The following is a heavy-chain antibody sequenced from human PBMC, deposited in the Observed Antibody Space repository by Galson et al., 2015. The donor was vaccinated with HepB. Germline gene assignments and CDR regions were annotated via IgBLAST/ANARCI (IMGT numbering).Heavy chain of an antibody. CDR2: IYYSGST. D-gene: IGHD5-18*01. J-gene: IGHJ6*02. Sequence: QVQLQESGPGLVKPSETLSLTCTVSGGSISSYYWSWIRQPPGKGLEWIGYIYYSGSTNYNPSLTSRVTISVDTSKNQFSLKLSSVTAADTAVYYCAKGAGYSYGEPGMDVWGQGTTVTVSS. CDR1: GGSISSYY. V-gene: IGHV4-59*12. CDR3: AKGAGYSYGEPGMDV.